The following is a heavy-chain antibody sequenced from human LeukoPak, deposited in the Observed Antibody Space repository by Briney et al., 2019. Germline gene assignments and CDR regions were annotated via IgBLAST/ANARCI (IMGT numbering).Heavy chain of an antibody. D-gene: IGHD5-24*01. Sequence: GGSLRLSCAASGFAFCSYGMHWVRQAPGKGLEWVAVIWYDGSNKYYADSVKGRFTISRDNSKNTLYLQMNSLRAEDTAVYYCAKDHRRDGYNFDRYWGQGTLVTVSS. V-gene: IGHV3-33*06. CDR3: AKDHRRDGYNFDRY. J-gene: IGHJ4*02. CDR1: GFAFCSYG. CDR2: IWYDGSNK.